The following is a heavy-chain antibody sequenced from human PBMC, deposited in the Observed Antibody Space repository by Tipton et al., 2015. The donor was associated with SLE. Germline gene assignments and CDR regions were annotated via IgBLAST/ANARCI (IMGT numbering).Heavy chain of an antibody. D-gene: IGHD4-17*01. CDR1: GGSISSYY. Sequence: TLSLTCTVSGGSISSYYWSWIRQPAGGGLEWIGRIYTSGNTNYNPSLKSRVTISRDTSKNEFFLDLSSVTAADTAVYYCARDLTYGDYLLGAFDIWGQGTMVTVSS. J-gene: IGHJ3*02. CDR2: IYTSGNT. CDR3: ARDLTYGDYLLGAFDI. V-gene: IGHV4-4*07.